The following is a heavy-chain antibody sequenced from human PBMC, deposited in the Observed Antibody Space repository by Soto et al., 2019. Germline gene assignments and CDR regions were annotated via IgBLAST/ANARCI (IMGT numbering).Heavy chain of an antibody. CDR1: GYTFTGYY. CDR3: ARSTHSSYDAFDI. J-gene: IGHJ3*02. V-gene: IGHV1-2*04. D-gene: IGHD6-6*01. Sequence: ASVKVSCKASGYTFTGYYMHWVRQAPGQGLEWMGWINPNSGGTNYAQKFQGWVTMTRDTSISTAYMELSRLRSDDTAVYYCARSTHSSYDAFDIWGQGTRVTVSS. CDR2: INPNSGGT.